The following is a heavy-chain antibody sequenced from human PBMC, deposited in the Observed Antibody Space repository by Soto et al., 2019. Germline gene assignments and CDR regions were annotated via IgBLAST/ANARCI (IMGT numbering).Heavy chain of an antibody. V-gene: IGHV3-7*01. Sequence: EVQLVESGGGLVQPGGSLRLSCAASGFAFGSYWMSWVRQAPGKGLEWLGTIKGDSSEKKYVASVRGRFTMSRDNAQNQLYWQMDSLGAEDTAFYFCARDSGYGWGSSGNHYLDSWGHGTLDTVSS. CDR1: GFAFGSYW. CDR2: IKGDSSEK. D-gene: IGHD3-10*01. J-gene: IGHJ4*01. CDR3: ARDSGYGWGSSGNHYLDS.